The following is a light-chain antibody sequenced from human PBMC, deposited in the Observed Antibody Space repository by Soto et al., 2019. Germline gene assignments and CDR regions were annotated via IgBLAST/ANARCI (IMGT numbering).Light chain of an antibody. CDR2: GAS. V-gene: IGKV1-17*03. CDR1: QGISNY. Sequence: DIQMTQSPSAMSASVGDRVTITCRASQGISNYLAWFQQKPGTVPKLLIYGASSLHTGVPSRFSGSGSGTDFTLTISSLQPEDSATYYCLQDYNYPRTFGQGTKADIK. J-gene: IGKJ1*01. CDR3: LQDYNYPRT.